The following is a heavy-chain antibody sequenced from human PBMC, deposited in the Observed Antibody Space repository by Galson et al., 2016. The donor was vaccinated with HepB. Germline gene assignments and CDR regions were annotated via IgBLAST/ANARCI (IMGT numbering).Heavy chain of an antibody. CDR1: GSTFTGYN. CDR2: INTDSGDT. CDR3: ARDRYSGSYYVGALDI. D-gene: IGHD1-26*01. Sequence: SVKVSCKASGSTFTGYNMHWVRQAPGQGLEWMGWINTDSGDTSYAQKFQGRVTMTKDTSISTVYMELSRLKSDDTAIYYCARDRYSGSYYVGALDIWCKGTRVTVAS. J-gene: IGHJ3*02. V-gene: IGHV1-2*02.